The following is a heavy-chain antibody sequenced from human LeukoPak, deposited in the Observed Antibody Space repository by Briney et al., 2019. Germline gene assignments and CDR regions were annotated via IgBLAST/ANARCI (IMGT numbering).Heavy chain of an antibody. CDR2: ISAYNGNT. Sequence: ASVKVSCKASGYTFTSYGISWVRQAPGQGLEWMGWISAYNGNTNYAQKLQGRVTMTTDTSTSTAYMELRSLRSDDTAVYYCARTIKLERRFDWFDPWGQGTLVTVSS. CDR1: GYTFTSYG. D-gene: IGHD1-1*01. J-gene: IGHJ5*02. V-gene: IGHV1-18*01. CDR3: ARTIKLERRFDWFDP.